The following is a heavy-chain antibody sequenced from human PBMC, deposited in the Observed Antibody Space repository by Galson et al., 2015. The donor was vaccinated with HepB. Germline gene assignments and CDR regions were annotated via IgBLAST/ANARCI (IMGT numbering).Heavy chain of an antibody. Sequence: SLTCAVSGGSISSGGYSWSWIRQPPGKGLEWIGYIYHSGSTYYNPSLKSRVTISVDRSKNQFSLKLSSVTAADTAVYYCARAATYYYDSSGYPGFDYWGQGTLVTVSS. CDR3: ARAATYYYDSSGYPGFDY. J-gene: IGHJ4*02. V-gene: IGHV4-30-2*01. CDR1: GGSISSGGYS. CDR2: IYHSGST. D-gene: IGHD3-22*01.